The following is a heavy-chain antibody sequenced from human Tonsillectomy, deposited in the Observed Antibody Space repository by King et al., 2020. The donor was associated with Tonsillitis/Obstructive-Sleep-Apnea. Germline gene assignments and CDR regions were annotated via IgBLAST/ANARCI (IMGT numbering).Heavy chain of an antibody. Sequence: QLVESGGGLVKPGGSLRLSCAASGFTFSDFYMSWIRQAPGKGLEWVSYISSSSSYTSYADSVKGRFTISRDNATNSLYLQMNSLRAEDTAVYYCARDPTDYYASGNYYFDYWGQGTLVTVSS. CDR2: ISSSSSYT. CDR1: GFTFSDFY. CDR3: ARDPTDYYASGNYYFDY. J-gene: IGHJ4*02. D-gene: IGHD3-10*01. V-gene: IGHV3-11*05.